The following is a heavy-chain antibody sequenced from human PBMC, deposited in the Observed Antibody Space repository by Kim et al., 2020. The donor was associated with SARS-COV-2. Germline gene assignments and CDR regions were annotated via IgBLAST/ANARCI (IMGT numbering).Heavy chain of an antibody. D-gene: IGHD2-15*01. V-gene: IGHV3-30-3*01. CDR3: VRTRFVLEAVDF. CDR1: GFTFSSCA. Sequence: GGSLRLSCAASGFTFSSCAMHWVRQAPGKGLEWVVVISYDGSNKNYADSVKGRFTISRDNSKNTLYLQMISLRVEDTAVYYCVRTRFVLEAVDFWGQGTL. CDR2: ISYDGSNK. J-gene: IGHJ4*02.